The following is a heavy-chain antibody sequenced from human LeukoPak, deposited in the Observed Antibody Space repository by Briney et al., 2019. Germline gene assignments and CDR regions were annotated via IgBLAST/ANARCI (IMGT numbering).Heavy chain of an antibody. CDR2: ISYDGSNK. Sequence: QPGGSLRLSCAASGFTFSSYSMNWVRQAPGKGLEWVAVISYDGSNKYYADSVKGRFTISRDNSKNTLYLQMNSLRAEDTAVYYCARLTLRYSSSWYYFDYWGQGTLVTVSS. D-gene: IGHD6-13*01. CDR1: GFTFSSYS. V-gene: IGHV3-30*03. J-gene: IGHJ4*02. CDR3: ARLTLRYSSSWYYFDY.